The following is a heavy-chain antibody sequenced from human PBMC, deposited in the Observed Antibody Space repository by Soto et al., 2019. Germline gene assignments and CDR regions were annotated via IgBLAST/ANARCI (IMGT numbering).Heavy chain of an antibody. V-gene: IGHV3-23*01. CDR2: ITTSDDTT. CDR3: TKGDSSGYFDPSAGYSTPDH. J-gene: IGHJ5*02. Sequence: EVQLFESGGGLVEPGESLRLSCAASGLIFKDFAMSWVRQAPGKGLAWVSTITTSDDTTYSADSVRGRFTISRDNPANTLFLQMSSLRGDNTATYYCTKGDSSGYFDPSAGYSTPDHWGQGTLVTVSS. D-gene: IGHD2-15*01. CDR1: GLIFKDFA.